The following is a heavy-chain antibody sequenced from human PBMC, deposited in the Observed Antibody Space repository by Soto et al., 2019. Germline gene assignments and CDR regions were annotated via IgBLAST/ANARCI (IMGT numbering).Heavy chain of an antibody. CDR2: ISKSSSDT. CDR1: GFNFRDYY. D-gene: IGHD5-12*01. V-gene: IGHV3-11*05. Sequence: QVVLVESGGGLVKPGGSLRLSCAASGFNFRDYYMSWIRQAPGKGLEWVSYISKSSSDTNYADPVKGRFTISRDNAKNSLYLQMNSLRAEDTAMYYCARGGYSGYIIYWGQGTLVTVSS. CDR3: ARGGYSGYIIY. J-gene: IGHJ4*02.